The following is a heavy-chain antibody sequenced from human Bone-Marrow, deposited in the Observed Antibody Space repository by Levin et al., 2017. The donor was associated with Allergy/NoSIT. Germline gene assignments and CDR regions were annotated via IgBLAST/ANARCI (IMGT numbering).Heavy chain of an antibody. D-gene: IGHD1-26*01. CDR2: IKGKTDRGAT. CDR3: LWSGSPGRFDH. Sequence: PGGSLRLSCVASGFTFSDAYMNWVRLAPGKGLEWVGRIKGKTDRGATDYAPPVNGRFTISRDDSKNTLYLQMNSLKTEDTAFYYCLWSGSPGRFDHWGQGTLVTVSS. V-gene: IGHV3-15*07. CDR1: GFTFSDAY. J-gene: IGHJ4*02.